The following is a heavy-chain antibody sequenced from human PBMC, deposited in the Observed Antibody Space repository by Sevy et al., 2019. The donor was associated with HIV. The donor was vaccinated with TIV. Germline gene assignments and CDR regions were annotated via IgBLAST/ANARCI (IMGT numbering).Heavy chain of an antibody. J-gene: IGHJ3*02. D-gene: IGHD3-22*01. V-gene: IGHV1-8*01. Sequence: ASVKVSCKASGYTFTSYDINWVRQATGQGLEWMGWMNPNSGNTGYAQKFQGRVTMTRNTSISTAYMELSSLRSEDTAVYYGARGVRAYYYDSSGYYYSGGSAFDIWGQGTMVTVSS. CDR1: GYTFTSYD. CDR3: ARGVRAYYYDSSGYYYSGGSAFDI. CDR2: MNPNSGNT.